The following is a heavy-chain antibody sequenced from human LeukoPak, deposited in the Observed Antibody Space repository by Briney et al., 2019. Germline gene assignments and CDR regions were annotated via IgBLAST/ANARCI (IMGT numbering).Heavy chain of an antibody. Sequence: PGGSLRLSCTASGFTFSGYTGTWVRQAPGKGLEWVSVIYSGGSTYYADSVKGRFTISRDNSKNTLYLQMNSLRAEDTAVYYCARDPRMVRGVISAFDIWGQGTMVTVSS. D-gene: IGHD3-10*01. CDR2: IYSGGST. J-gene: IGHJ3*02. CDR1: GFTFSGYT. CDR3: ARDPRMVRGVISAFDI. V-gene: IGHV3-53*01.